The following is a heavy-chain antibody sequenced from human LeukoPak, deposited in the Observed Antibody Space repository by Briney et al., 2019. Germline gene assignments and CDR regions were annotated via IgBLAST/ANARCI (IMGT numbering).Heavy chain of an antibody. CDR2: IHYSAST. V-gene: IGHV4-61*05. CDR1: GGSISSSSYY. Sequence: PSETLSLTCTVSGGSISSSSYYWGWIRQPPGKGLEWIGYIHYSASTNYNPSLKSRVTISVDTSKNQFSLKLSSVTAADTAVYYCASGVGSLGLPHPYYYGMDVWGQGTTVTVSS. J-gene: IGHJ6*02. CDR3: ASGVGSLGLPHPYYYGMDV. D-gene: IGHD2-15*01.